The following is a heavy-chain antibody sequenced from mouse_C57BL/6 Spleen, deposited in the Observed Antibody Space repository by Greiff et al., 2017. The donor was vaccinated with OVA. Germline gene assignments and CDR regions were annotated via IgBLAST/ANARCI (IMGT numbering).Heavy chain of an antibody. D-gene: IGHD2-1*01. J-gene: IGHJ3*01. CDR1: GYTFTDYN. CDR3: ARSGYYGNSAWFAY. Sequence: VHVKQSGPELVKPGASVKMSCKASGYTFTDYNMHWVKQSHGKSLEWIGYINPNNGGTSYNQKFKGKATLTVNKSSSTAYMELRSLTSEDSAVYYCARSGYYGNSAWFAYWGQGTLVTVSA. CDR2: INPNNGGT. V-gene: IGHV1-22*01.